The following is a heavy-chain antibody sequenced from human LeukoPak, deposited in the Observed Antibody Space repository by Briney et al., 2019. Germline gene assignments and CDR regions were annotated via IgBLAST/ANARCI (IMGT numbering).Heavy chain of an antibody. V-gene: IGHV1-69*04. Sequence: ASVKVSCKASGYTFTSYGISWVRQAPGQGLEWMGRIIPILGIANYAQKFQGRVTITADKSTSTAYMELSSLRSEDTAVYYCARDEGGYCSGGSCKDFDYWGQGTLVTVSS. CDR2: IIPILGIA. CDR1: GYTFTSYG. D-gene: IGHD2-15*01. CDR3: ARDEGGYCSGGSCKDFDY. J-gene: IGHJ4*02.